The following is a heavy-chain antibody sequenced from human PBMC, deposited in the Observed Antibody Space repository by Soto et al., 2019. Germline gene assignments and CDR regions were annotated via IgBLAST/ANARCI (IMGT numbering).Heavy chain of an antibody. CDR3: ARGIHYCDGMGYHGY. CDR2: ISSSSSYI. CDR1: GFTFSSYS. D-gene: IGHD3-22*01. J-gene: IGHJ4*02. Sequence: EVQLVESGGGLVKPGGSLRLSCAASGFTFSSYSMNWVRQAPGKGLEWVSSISSSSSYIYYADSVKGRFTISRDNAKNSLYLQMNSLRAEETAVYYCARGIHYCDGMGYHGYWGQVTLVTVAS. V-gene: IGHV3-21*01.